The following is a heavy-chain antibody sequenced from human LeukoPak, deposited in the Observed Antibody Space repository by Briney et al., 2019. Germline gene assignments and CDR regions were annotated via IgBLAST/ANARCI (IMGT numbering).Heavy chain of an antibody. CDR3: ARDKVLYDILTGYSVFYFDY. V-gene: IGHV1-3*01. CDR2: INADNGNT. D-gene: IGHD3-9*01. Sequence: ASVKVSCKASGYTFSNYAMHWVRQAPGQRLEWMGWINADNGNTKYSQKFQGRVTITRDTSASTVYMEVSSLRSEDTAVYYCARDKVLYDILTGYSVFYFDYWGQGTLVTVSS. J-gene: IGHJ4*02. CDR1: GYTFSNYA.